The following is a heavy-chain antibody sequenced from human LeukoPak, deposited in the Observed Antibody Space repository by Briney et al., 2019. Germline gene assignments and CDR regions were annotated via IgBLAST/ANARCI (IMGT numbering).Heavy chain of an antibody. CDR2: ISSSGST. V-gene: IGHV4-4*07. Sequence: PSETLSLTCTVSGNSISSDYSWGWMRQPAGKGLEWIGRISSSGSTNYNPSLKSRVTMSVDTSKNQFSLKLSSATALDTAVYYCARGDYFDYWGQGTLVTVSS. CDR3: ARGDYFDY. J-gene: IGHJ4*02. CDR1: GNSISSDYS.